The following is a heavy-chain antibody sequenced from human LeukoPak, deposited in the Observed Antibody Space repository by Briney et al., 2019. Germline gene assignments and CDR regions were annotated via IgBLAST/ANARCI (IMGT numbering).Heavy chain of an antibody. V-gene: IGHV3-74*01. CDR1: GFTFSSYW. D-gene: IGHD2-21*01. CDR2: INSDGSST. Sequence: GGSLRLSCAASGFTFSSYWMHWVRQAPGMGLVWVSRINSDGSSTTYADSVKGRFTISRDNAKNTLYLQMNSLRAEDTAVYYCARDNSRGGGFDIWGQGTMVTVSS. CDR3: ARDNSRGGGFDI. J-gene: IGHJ3*02.